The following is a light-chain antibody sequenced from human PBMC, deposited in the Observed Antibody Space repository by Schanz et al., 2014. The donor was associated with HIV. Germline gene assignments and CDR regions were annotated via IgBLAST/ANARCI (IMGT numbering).Light chain of an antibody. CDR3: CSYTTTSTYV. J-gene: IGLJ1*01. CDR2: GNS. Sequence: QSVLTQPPSVSGAPGQRVTISCTGSSSNIGAGYDVHWYQQLPGTAPKLLIYGNSNRPSGVPARFSGSKSGNTASLTISGLQAEDEADYYCCSYTTTSTYVFGAGTKLTVL. CDR1: SSNIGAGYD. V-gene: IGLV1-40*01.